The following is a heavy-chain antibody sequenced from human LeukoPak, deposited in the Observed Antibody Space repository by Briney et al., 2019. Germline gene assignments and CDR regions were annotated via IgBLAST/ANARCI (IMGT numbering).Heavy chain of an antibody. D-gene: IGHD3-10*01. J-gene: IGHJ5*02. CDR3: AKDPAYYYGSGHNWFDP. Sequence: GGSLRLSCAASGFTFSSYSMNWVRQAPGKGLEWVSAISGSGGSTYYADSVKGRFTISRDNSKNTLYLQMNSLRAEDTAVYYCAKDPAYYYGSGHNWFDPWGQGTLVTVSS. CDR1: GFTFSSYS. V-gene: IGHV3-23*01. CDR2: ISGSGGST.